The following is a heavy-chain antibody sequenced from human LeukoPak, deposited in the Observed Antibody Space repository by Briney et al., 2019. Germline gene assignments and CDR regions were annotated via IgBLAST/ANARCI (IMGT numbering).Heavy chain of an antibody. V-gene: IGHV3-23*01. CDR2: ISGSGGST. CDR1: GFTFSSYA. Sequence: PGGSLRLSCAASGFTFSSYAMSWVRQAPGKGLEWVSAISGSGGSTYYADSVKGRFTISRDNSKNTLYLQMHSLRAEDTAVYYSAKDEGATGWFGSPGNWFDPWGQGTLVTVSS. J-gene: IGHJ5*02. CDR3: AKDEGATGWFGSPGNWFDP. D-gene: IGHD3-10*01.